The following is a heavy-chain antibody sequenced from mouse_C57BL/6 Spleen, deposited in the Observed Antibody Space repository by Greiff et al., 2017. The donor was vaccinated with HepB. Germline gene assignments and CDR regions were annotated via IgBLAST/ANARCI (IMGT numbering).Heavy chain of an antibody. D-gene: IGHD1-1*01. CDR2: IDPENGDT. CDR3: TPYGSSSAWFAY. Sequence: VHVKQSGAELVRPGASVKLSCTASGFNIKDDYMHWVKQRPEQGLEWIGWIDPENGDTEYASKFQGKATITADTSSNTAYLQLSSLTSEDTAVYYCTPYGSSSAWFAYWGQGTLVTVSA. J-gene: IGHJ3*01. V-gene: IGHV14-4*01. CDR1: GFNIKDDY.